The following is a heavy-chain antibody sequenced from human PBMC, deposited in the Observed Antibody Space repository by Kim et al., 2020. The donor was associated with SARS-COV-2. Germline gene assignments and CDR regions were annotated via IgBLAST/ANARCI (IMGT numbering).Heavy chain of an antibody. CDR3: TRAGWELLPGAFDI. V-gene: IGHV3-49*04. CDR1: GFTFGDYA. CDR2: IRSKAYGGTT. D-gene: IGHD1-26*01. J-gene: IGHJ3*02. Sequence: GGSLRLSCTASGFTFGDYAMSWVRQAPGKGLEWVGFIRSKAYGGTTEYAASVKGRFTISRDDSKSIAYLQMNSLKTEDTAVYYCTRAGWELLPGAFDIWGQGTMVTVSS.